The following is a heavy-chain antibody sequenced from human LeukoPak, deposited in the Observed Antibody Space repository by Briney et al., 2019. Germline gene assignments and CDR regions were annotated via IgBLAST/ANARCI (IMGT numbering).Heavy chain of an antibody. CDR1: GYTFTSYG. J-gene: IGHJ4*02. V-gene: IGHV1-18*04. D-gene: IGHD2-2*01. CDR3: ARDMGYCSSTSCSKSRY. Sequence: ASVKVSCKASGYTFTSYGLTWVRQAPGQGLEWMGWISAYNGNTNYAQNLQDRVTMTTDTSTSTAYMELRGLRSDDTAVYYCARDMGYCSSTSCSKSRYWGQGTLVTVSS. CDR2: ISAYNGNT.